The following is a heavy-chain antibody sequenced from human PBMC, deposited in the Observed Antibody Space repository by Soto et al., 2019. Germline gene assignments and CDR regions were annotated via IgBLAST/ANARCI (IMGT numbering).Heavy chain of an antibody. CDR3: AADGGYSYGYD. CDR1: GYTFTSYA. CDR2: INADNGNT. V-gene: IGHV1-3*01. J-gene: IGHJ4*02. Sequence: QVQLVQSGAEVKKPGASVKVSCKASGYTFTSYAMHWVRQAPGQGLEWMGWINADNGNTKYSQKFQGRVTITRNTSASTAAMVESSRRSEEDAVYYCAADGGYSYGYDWGQGTLVTVSS. D-gene: IGHD5-18*01.